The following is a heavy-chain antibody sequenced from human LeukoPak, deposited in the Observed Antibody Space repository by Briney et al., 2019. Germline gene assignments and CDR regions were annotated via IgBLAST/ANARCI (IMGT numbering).Heavy chain of an antibody. D-gene: IGHD5-12*01. CDR2: MNPNSGNT. J-gene: IGHJ3*02. CDR1: GYTFTSYD. Sequence: ASVKVSCKASGYTFTSYDINWVRQATGQGLEWMGWMNPNSGNTGYAQKFQGRVTMTRNTSISTAYMELSSLRSEDTAVYYCARDLGYSGYDFDAFDIWGQGTMVTVSS. CDR3: ARDLGYSGYDFDAFDI. V-gene: IGHV1-8*01.